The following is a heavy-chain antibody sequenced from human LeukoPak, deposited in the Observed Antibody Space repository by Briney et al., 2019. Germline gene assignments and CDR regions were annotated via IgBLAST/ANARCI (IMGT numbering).Heavy chain of an antibody. V-gene: IGHV3-23*01. D-gene: IGHD6-19*01. Sequence: GSLRLSCAASGFTFRSYAMNWVRQAPGKGLEWVSAISGSGSSTYYADSVKGRFTISRDNSKNTLYLQMNSLRAEDTAVYYCAKDGPGGWGYFDYWGQGTLVTVPS. J-gene: IGHJ4*02. CDR2: ISGSGSST. CDR3: AKDGPGGWGYFDY. CDR1: GFTFRSYA.